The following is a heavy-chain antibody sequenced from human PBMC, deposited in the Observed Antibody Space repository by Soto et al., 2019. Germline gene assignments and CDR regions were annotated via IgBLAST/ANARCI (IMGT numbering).Heavy chain of an antibody. D-gene: IGHD2-21*02. CDR2: INPNSGGT. CDR1: GYTFTGHY. CDR3: ARGPLVFVVVTPNPLFDY. Sequence: ASVKVSCKASGYTFTGHYVHWVRQAPGQGLEWMGWINPNSGGTNYAQKFQGRVTMTRDTSINTAYMELSRLRSDDTALYYCARGPLVFVVVTPNPLFDYRGQAPLLTVS. J-gene: IGHJ4*02. V-gene: IGHV1-2*02.